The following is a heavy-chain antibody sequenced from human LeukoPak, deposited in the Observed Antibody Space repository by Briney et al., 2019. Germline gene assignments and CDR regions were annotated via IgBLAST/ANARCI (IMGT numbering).Heavy chain of an antibody. Sequence: PSQTLSLTCTVSGVSISSGGYYWSWIRQPPGKGLEWIGYIYHSGSTYYNPSLKSRVTISVDRSKNQFSLKLSSVTAADTAVYYCARGLDFDYWGQGTLVTVSS. CDR2: IYHSGST. V-gene: IGHV4-30-2*01. J-gene: IGHJ4*02. CDR1: GVSISSGGYY. CDR3: ARGLDFDY. D-gene: IGHD6-6*01.